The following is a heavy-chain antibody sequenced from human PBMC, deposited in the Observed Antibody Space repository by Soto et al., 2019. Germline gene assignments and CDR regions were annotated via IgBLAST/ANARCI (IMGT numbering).Heavy chain of an antibody. Sequence: QVQVEEFGGGVVQPGRSLRLSCAGPTFTFSDFGFHWVRQAPGKGLEWVAMISYDGSDQYYGDSVQGRFTIYRDDSKNTVYLQMNSLRAEDTAMSYCAKSTYFNGGSCVPQYWCTGTLVSVSS. D-gene: IGHD2-15*01. CDR3: AKSTYFNGGSCVPQY. CDR2: ISYDGSDQ. CDR1: TFTFSDFG. J-gene: IGHJ4*02. V-gene: IGHV3-30*18.